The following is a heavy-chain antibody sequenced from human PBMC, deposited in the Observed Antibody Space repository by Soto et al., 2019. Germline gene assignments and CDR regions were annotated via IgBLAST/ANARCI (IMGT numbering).Heavy chain of an antibody. J-gene: IGHJ6*02. D-gene: IGHD3-16*01. CDR3: ARVVTPHCYETKCRPGHSDLDV. V-gene: IGHV4-34*01. CDR1: GGSSSNCR. CDR2: IDQFANK. Sequence: SETLSHPCAGYGGSSSNCRWIWCRHPLGKSLEWIGAIDQFANKTYSPSRTGRVTLLVDTYNDQFSLNLTSVTAADTGLYYCARVVTPHCYETKCRPGHSDLDVWDQGTTVT.